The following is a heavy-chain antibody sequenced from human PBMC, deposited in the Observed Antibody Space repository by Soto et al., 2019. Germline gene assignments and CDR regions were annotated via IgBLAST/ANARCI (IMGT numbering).Heavy chain of an antibody. Sequence: SETLSLTCTVSGGSISSSSYYWGWIRQPPGKGLEWIGSIYYSGSTYYNPSLKSRVTISVDTSKNQFSLKLSSVTAADTAVYYCARHGGNYDILTGYYMTNFDYWGQGTLVTVSS. CDR1: GGSISSSSYY. J-gene: IGHJ4*02. V-gene: IGHV4-39*01. D-gene: IGHD3-9*01. CDR2: IYYSGST. CDR3: ARHGGNYDILTGYYMTNFDY.